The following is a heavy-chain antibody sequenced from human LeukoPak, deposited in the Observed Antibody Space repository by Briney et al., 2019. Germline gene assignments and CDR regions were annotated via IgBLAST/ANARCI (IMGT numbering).Heavy chain of an antibody. J-gene: IGHJ4*02. Sequence: NPSETLSLTCAVSGGSISSSNWWSWVRQPPGKGLEWIGEIYHSGSTNYNPSLKSRVSMSIDKSKNQFSLKVSSMTAADTAVYYCLYGGNSGDWVYWGQGTLVTVSS. CDR3: LYGGNSGDWVY. V-gene: IGHV4-4*02. D-gene: IGHD4-23*01. CDR2: IYHSGST. CDR1: GGSISSSNW.